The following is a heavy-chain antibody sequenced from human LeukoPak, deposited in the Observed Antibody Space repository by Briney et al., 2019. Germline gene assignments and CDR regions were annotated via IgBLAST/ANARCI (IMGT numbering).Heavy chain of an antibody. D-gene: IGHD6-13*01. CDR3: ARDAIAAAGGNWFDP. CDR1: GFTFSSYW. V-gene: IGHV3-7*03. CDR2: IKQDGSEK. J-gene: IGHJ5*02. Sequence: GGSLRLSCAASGFTFSSYWMSWVRQAPGKGLEWAANIKQDGSEKYYVDSVKGRFTISRDNAKNSLYLQMNSLRAEDTAVYYCARDAIAAAGGNWFDPWGQGTLVTVSS.